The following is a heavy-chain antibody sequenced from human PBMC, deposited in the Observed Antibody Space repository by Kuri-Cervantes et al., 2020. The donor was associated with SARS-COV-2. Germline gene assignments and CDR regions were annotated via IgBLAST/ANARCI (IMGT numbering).Heavy chain of an antibody. V-gene: IGHV3-11*04. Sequence: GESLKISCAASGFTFSDYYMSWIRQAPGKGLEWVSYISSSGSTIYYADSVKGRFTISRDNSKNTLYLQMNSLRAEDTAVYYCAKEAKIVVDYWGQGTLVTVSS. CDR1: GFTFSDYY. D-gene: IGHD1-26*01. J-gene: IGHJ4*02. CDR3: AKEAKIVVDY. CDR2: ISSSGSTI.